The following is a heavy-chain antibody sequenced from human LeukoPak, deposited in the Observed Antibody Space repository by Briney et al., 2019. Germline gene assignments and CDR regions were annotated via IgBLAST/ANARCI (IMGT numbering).Heavy chain of an antibody. CDR2: IWYDGSNK. CDR3: ARKPLSYSDYEVDY. D-gene: IGHD4-11*01. CDR1: GFTFSSYW. Sequence: SGGSLRLSCAASGFTFSSYWMSWVRQVPGKGLEWVAVIWYDGSNKYYADSVRGRFTISRDNSRNTLYLQMNSLRAEDTAVYYCARKPLSYSDYEVDYWGQGTLVTVSS. V-gene: IGHV3-33*08. J-gene: IGHJ4*02.